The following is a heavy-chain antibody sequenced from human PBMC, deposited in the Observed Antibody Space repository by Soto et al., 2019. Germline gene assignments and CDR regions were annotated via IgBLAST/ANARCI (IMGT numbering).Heavy chain of an antibody. CDR2: IPHSGGT. Sequence: QVQLQESGPGLVRPSGTVSLTCAVSGVSISSDNWWSWVRQPPGKALEWIGEIPHSGGTNYNPSLKSRVTMSVVPSKDLFSLTLNSVTAADTAFYYCARDQGSHPGDWGQGTLVSVSS. V-gene: IGHV4-4*02. J-gene: IGHJ4*02. CDR3: ARDQGSHPGD. CDR1: GVSISSDNW. D-gene: IGHD6-13*01.